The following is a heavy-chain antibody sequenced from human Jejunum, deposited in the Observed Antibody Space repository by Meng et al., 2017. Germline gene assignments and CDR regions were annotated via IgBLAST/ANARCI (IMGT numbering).Heavy chain of an antibody. CDR2: INKDGSQK. Sequence: GESLKISCATSGFTFSSYSMSWVRQAPGKGLEWVSTINKDGSQKTYLDSVEGRFFISRDNAKNSFYLQLNSLTGDDTAVYFCARDPLVGYSGDYRAFFWGQGTSVTVSS. CDR1: GFTFSSYS. J-gene: IGHJ4*02. CDR3: ARDPLVGYSGDYRAFF. V-gene: IGHV3-7*01. D-gene: IGHD3-10*01.